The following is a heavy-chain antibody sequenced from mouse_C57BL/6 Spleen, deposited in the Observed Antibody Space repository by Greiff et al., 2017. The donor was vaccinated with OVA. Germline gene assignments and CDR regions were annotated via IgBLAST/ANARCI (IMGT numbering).Heavy chain of an antibody. D-gene: IGHD2-12*01. V-gene: IGHV1-69*01. CDR2: IDPSDSYT. Sequence: QVQLQQPGAELVMPGASVKLSCKASGYTFTSYWMHWVKQRPGQGLEWIGEIDPSDSYTNYNQKFKGKSKLTVDKSSSTAYMQLSSLTSEDSAVYDCARRDYSRQRYFDYWGQGTTLTVSS. J-gene: IGHJ2*01. CDR1: GYTFTSYW. CDR3: ARRDYSRQRYFDY.